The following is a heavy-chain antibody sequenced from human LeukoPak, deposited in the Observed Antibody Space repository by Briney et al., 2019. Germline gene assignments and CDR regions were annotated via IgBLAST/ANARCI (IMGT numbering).Heavy chain of an antibody. Sequence: PGGSLRLSCAASGFAVNSNYMSWFRQAPGRGLEWVLIIYSGSSTYYADSVKGRFTISRDRSKNAIYLQMNSLRADDTAMYYCARDRWPDAFDIWGQGTMVTVSS. CDR3: ARDRWPDAFDI. CDR2: IYSGSST. J-gene: IGHJ3*02. CDR1: GFAVNSNY. V-gene: IGHV3-53*01. D-gene: IGHD2-15*01.